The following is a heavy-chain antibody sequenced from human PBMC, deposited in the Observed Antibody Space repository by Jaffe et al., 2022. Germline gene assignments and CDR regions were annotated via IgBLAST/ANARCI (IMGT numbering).Heavy chain of an antibody. V-gene: IGHV3-49*04. CDR3: TRDRPDPYSSGWSGGWYYYYYMDV. J-gene: IGHJ6*03. CDR1: GFTFGDYA. CDR2: IRSKAYGGTT. Sequence: EVQLVESGGGLVQPGRSLRLSCTASGFTFGDYAMSWVRQAPGKGLEWVGFIRSKAYGGTTEYAASVKGRFTISRDDSKSIAYLQMNSLKTEDTAVYYCTRDRPDPYSSGWSGGWYYYYYMDVWGKGTTVTVSS. D-gene: IGHD6-19*01.